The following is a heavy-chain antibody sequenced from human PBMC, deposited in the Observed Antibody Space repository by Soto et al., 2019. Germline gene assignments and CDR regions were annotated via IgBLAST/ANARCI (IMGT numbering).Heavy chain of an antibody. D-gene: IGHD5-18*01. CDR2: TWYDGSNK. J-gene: IGHJ3*01. Sequence: QVQLVESGGGAVQPGRSLRLSCAASGFNFSSYGMHWVRQAPGKGLEWVAVTWYDGSNKYYADSVKGRFTISRDNSKNTLYLQMNSLRAEDTAVYYCAREDTTLVGNAFDVWGQGTTVTVSS. CDR3: AREDTTLVGNAFDV. CDR1: GFNFSSYG. V-gene: IGHV3-33*01.